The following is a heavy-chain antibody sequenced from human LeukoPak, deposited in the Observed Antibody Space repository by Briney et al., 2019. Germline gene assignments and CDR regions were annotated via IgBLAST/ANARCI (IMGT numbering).Heavy chain of an antibody. D-gene: IGHD5-24*01. CDR2: IYYSGGT. V-gene: IGHV4-59*01. CDR1: GGSISSYY. Sequence: SETLSLTCTVSGGSISSYYWSWIRQPPGKGLEWIGYIYYSGGTNYNPSLKSRVTISVDTSKNQFSLKLSSVTAADTAVYYCARDLRDGSLGYYYYGMDVWGQGTTVTVSS. J-gene: IGHJ6*02. CDR3: ARDLRDGSLGYYYYGMDV.